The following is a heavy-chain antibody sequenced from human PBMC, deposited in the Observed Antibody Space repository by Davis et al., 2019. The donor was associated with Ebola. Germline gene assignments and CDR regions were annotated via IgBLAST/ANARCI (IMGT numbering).Heavy chain of an antibody. CDR1: GFTFSSYT. J-gene: IGHJ4*02. D-gene: IGHD1-14*01. Sequence: GESLKISCAASGFTFSSYTMNWVRQAPGKGLEWLSYITNGGSTNSYADSVKGRFTVSRDNAKNSLFLQMNSLRDEDTAVYYCARGRWNHAMDYWGLGTLVIVSS. CDR2: ITNGGSTN. V-gene: IGHV3-48*02. CDR3: ARGRWNHAMDY.